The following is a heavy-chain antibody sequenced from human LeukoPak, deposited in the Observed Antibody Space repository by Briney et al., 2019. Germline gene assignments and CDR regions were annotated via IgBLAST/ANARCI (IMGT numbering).Heavy chain of an antibody. J-gene: IGHJ4*02. CDR1: GGSISTYY. D-gene: IGHD6-6*01. CDR3: AKHDARKGARPFDN. Sequence: SETLSLTCTVSGGSISTYYWSWIRRSPGKGLEWIAYIHASGPTNYNPSLKSRITISVDTSKNQFSLKLSSVTAADTAVYYCAKHDARKGARPFDNWGQGTLVTVSS. V-gene: IGHV4-4*09. CDR2: IHASGPT.